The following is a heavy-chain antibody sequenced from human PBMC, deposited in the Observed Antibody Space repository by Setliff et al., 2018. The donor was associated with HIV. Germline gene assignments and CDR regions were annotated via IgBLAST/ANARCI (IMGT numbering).Heavy chain of an antibody. CDR3: VRDGYNNWDLDH. V-gene: IGHV3-30*14. CDR2: LSQDGSDE. D-gene: IGHD5-12*01. J-gene: IGHJ4*02. CDR1: GFTFSNYH. Sequence: GGSLRLSCAVSGFTFSNYHMHWVRQAPGKGLEWVAALSQDGSDEYYADSVKGRFTISRDKSKNTLYLQVNSLRAENTAMYYCVRDGYNNWDLDHWGQGTLVTVSS.